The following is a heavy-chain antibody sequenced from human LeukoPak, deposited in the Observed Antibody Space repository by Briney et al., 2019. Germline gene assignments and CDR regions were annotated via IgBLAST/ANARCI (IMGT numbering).Heavy chain of an antibody. J-gene: IGHJ4*02. V-gene: IGHV3-66*01. CDR1: GFTVSYNY. CDR3: ARDVSGDYFDF. D-gene: IGHD3-3*02. CDR2: IYSGGST. Sequence: PGGSLRLSCAASGFTVSYNYMSWVRQAPGKGLECVSLIYSGGSTNYADSVKGRFAISRDDLRNTLYLQMNSLRAEDTAVYYCARDVSGDYFDFWGQGTLVTVSS.